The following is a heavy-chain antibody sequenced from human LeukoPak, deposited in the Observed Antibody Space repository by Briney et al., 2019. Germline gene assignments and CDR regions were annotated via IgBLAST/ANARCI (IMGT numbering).Heavy chain of an antibody. D-gene: IGHD6-6*01. CDR3: ARLTYSSSDY. CDR1: GYTFTSYG. V-gene: IGHV1-8*02. CDR2: INPNSGGT. Sequence: ASVKVSCKASGYTFTSYGISWVRQAPGLGPEWMGWINPNSGGTKSPQKFQGRVTMTRNTSISTAYMELSSLRSEDTAVYYCARLTYSSSDYWGQGTLVTVSS. J-gene: IGHJ4*02.